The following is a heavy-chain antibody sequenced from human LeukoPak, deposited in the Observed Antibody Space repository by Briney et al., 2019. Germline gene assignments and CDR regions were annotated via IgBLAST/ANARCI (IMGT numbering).Heavy chain of an antibody. D-gene: IGHD3/OR15-3a*01. CDR2: INSGSTVT. CDR3: ARGQDWAFDY. J-gene: IGHJ4*02. Sequence: GGSLRLSCAASGFTFSSYEMNWVRQTPGKGLEWISFINSGSTVTWCADSVRGRFTISRDNAKNSLYLQMSSLRDDDTAVYYCARGQDWAFDYWGQGTLVTVSS. V-gene: IGHV3-48*03. CDR1: GFTFSSYE.